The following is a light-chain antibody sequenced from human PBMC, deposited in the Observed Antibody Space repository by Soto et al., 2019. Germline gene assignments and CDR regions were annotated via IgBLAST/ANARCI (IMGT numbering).Light chain of an antibody. CDR2: EVS. CDR1: SSDVGSYNL. V-gene: IGLV2-23*02. Sequence: QSALTQHASVSGSPGQSITISCTGISSDVGSYNLVSWYQQHPGKAPKLMIYEVSKRPSGVSNRFSGSKSGNTASLTISGLQAEDEADYYCCSYAGSSTFPYVFGTGTKVTVL. J-gene: IGLJ1*01. CDR3: CSYAGSSTFPYV.